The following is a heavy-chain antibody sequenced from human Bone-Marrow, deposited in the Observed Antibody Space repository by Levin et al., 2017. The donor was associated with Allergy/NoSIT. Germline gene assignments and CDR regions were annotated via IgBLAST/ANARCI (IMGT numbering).Heavy chain of an antibody. CDR1: GGSFSGYY. CDR3: ARGNGDQYYYYMDV. J-gene: IGHJ6*03. CDR2: INHSGST. Sequence: SQTLSLTCAVYGGSFSGYYWSWIRQPPGKGLEWIGEINHSGSTNYNPSLKSRVTISVDTSKNQFSLKLSSVTAADTAVYYCARGNGDQYYYYMDVWGKGTTVTVSS. D-gene: IGHD4-17*01. V-gene: IGHV4-34*01.